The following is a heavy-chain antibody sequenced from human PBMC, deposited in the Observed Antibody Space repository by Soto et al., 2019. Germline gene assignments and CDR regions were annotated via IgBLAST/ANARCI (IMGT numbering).Heavy chain of an antibody. CDR3: ASYSSSWFPVDY. D-gene: IGHD6-13*01. Sequence: PGGSLRLSCAASGFTFSDYYMSWIRQAPGKGLEWVSYISSSSGYTNYADSVKGRFTISRDNAKNSLYLQMNSLRAEDTAVYYCASYSSSWFPVDYWGQGTLVTVSS. CDR2: ISSSSGYT. J-gene: IGHJ4*02. CDR1: GFTFSDYY. V-gene: IGHV3-11*03.